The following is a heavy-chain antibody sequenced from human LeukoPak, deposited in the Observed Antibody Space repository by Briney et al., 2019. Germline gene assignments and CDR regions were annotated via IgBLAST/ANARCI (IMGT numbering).Heavy chain of an antibody. D-gene: IGHD5-12*01. V-gene: IGHV4-59*01. J-gene: IGHJ4*02. CDR2: SYYNGRT. Sequence: SETLSLTCTVSGGSISTYHWSWIQQPPGKGLEWIGYSYYNGRTSYNPSLKSRVIISVDASKNQFSLRLTSVTTADTAVYFCARGGGYSGYDNYFDYWGQGALVTVSS. CDR3: ARGGGYSGYDNYFDY. CDR1: GGSISTYH.